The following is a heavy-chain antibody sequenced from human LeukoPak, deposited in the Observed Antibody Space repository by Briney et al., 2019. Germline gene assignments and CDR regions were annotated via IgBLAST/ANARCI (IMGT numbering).Heavy chain of an antibody. Sequence: QAGGSLRLSCAASGFTFSSYGMHWVRQAPGKGLEWVAVISYDGSNKYYADSVKGRFTISRDNSKNTLYLQMNSLRAEDTAVYYCAKEPPSDTRIQLWLYYFDYWGQGTLVTVSS. CDR2: ISYDGSNK. V-gene: IGHV3-30*18. CDR3: AKEPPSDTRIQLWLYYFDY. D-gene: IGHD5-18*01. CDR1: GFTFSSYG. J-gene: IGHJ4*02.